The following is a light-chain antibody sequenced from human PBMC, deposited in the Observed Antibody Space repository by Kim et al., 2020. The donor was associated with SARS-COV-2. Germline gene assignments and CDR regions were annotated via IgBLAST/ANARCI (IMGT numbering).Light chain of an antibody. CDR3: QQSYSSPYT. Sequence: SASVGDRVTVTCRASQTISGYLNWYQQKPGKAPKLLIYAASSLQSGVPSRFSGSGSGTDFTLTISSLQPEEFATYYCQQSYSSPYTFGQGTKLEI. J-gene: IGKJ2*01. CDR2: AAS. CDR1: QTISGY. V-gene: IGKV1-39*01.